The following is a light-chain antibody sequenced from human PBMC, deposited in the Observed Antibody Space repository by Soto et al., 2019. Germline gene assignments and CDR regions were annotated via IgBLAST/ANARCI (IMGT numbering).Light chain of an antibody. CDR1: ALPKQY. CDR3: QSADSSGTYPEYV. V-gene: IGLV3-25*03. J-gene: IGLJ1*01. Sequence: SYELTQPPSVSVSPGQTARITCSGDALPKQYAYWYQQKPGQAPVLVIYKDSERPSGIPERFSGSSSGTTVTLTISGVQAEDEADYYCQSADSSGTYPEYVFGTGTKLTVL. CDR2: KDS.